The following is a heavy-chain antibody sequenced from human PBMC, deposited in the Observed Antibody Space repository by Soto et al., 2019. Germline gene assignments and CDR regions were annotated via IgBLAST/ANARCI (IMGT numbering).Heavy chain of an antibody. D-gene: IGHD3-10*01. CDR1: GGTFSSYA. Sequence: SVKVSCKASGGTFSSYAISWVRQAPGQGLEWMGGIIPIFGTANYAQEFQGRVTITADKSTSTAYMELSSLRSEDTAVYYCATDVAAQEGFGELAHYYYYGMDVWGQGTTVTVSS. CDR2: IIPIFGTA. J-gene: IGHJ6*02. CDR3: ATDVAAQEGFGELAHYYYYGMDV. V-gene: IGHV1-69*06.